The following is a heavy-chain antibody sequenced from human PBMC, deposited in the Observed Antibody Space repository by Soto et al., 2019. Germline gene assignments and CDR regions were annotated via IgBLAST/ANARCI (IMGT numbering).Heavy chain of an antibody. CDR1: GASISSSHW. J-gene: IGHJ4*02. CDR3: ARRGYSGSYYPGAVAY. Sequence: QVQLQESGPGLVKPSGTPSLTCAVSGASISSSHWWRWVRQSPGKGLEWIGEIHHRGNTNPNPTLKTRVTLTLDKSKNQFSLKLTSQAAAGTARYYCARRGYSGSYYPGAVAYWGQGTRVTVSS. D-gene: IGHD5-12*01. V-gene: IGHV4-4*02. CDR2: IHHRGNT.